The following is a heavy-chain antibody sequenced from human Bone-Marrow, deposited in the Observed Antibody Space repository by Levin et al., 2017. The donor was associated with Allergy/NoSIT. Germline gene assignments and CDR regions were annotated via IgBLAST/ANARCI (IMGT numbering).Heavy chain of an antibody. CDR3: ARAGMITFGGSHFDY. CDR1: GYSISNGYN. D-gene: IGHD3-16*01. Sequence: KPSETLSLTCGVSGYSISNGYNWGWIRQSPGKGLEWIASIYHSGSTYYNPSLKSRVTISVDTSKNQFSLKLSSLTAADTAVYYCARAGMITFGGSHFDYWGQGALVTVSS. V-gene: IGHV4-38-2*01. CDR2: IYHSGST. J-gene: IGHJ4*02.